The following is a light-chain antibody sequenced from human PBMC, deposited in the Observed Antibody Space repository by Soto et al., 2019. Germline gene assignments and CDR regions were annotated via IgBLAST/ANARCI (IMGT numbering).Light chain of an antibody. V-gene: IGKV3-20*01. CDR2: GAS. Sequence: EIVLTQSPGTLSLSPGERATLSFSASQSVSSSYLAWYQQKPGQAPRLLIYGASSRATGIPDRFSGSGSGTDFTLTISRLEPEDFAVYYCQQYGSSPITFGQGNDWRL. CDR3: QQYGSSPIT. CDR1: QSVSSSY. J-gene: IGKJ5*01.